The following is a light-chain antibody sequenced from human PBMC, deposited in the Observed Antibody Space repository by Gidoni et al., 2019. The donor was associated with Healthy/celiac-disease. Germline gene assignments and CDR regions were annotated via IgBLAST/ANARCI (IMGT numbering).Light chain of an antibody. CDR1: QSISSY. CDR3: QQSYSTPPT. CDR2: AAS. J-gene: IGKJ4*01. V-gene: IGKV1-39*01. Sequence: DIQTTQSPSSLSASVGDRVTITFRSSQSISSYLNWYQQKPGKAPKLLIYAASSLQSGVPTRFSGSGSGTDFTLTISSLQPEDFATYYWQQSYSTPPTFGGGTKVEIK.